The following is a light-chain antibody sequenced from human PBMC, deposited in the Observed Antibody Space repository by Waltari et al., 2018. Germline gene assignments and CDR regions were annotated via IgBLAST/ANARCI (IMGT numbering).Light chain of an antibody. CDR2: WGS. CDR1: QTSLDNSNNKNH. Sequence: DIVMTQSPDSLPVSLGERATINCKSSQTSLDNSNNKNHLAWFQQKPGQPPNLLISWGSTRESGVPDRFSGSGAGTAFTLTISNLQAEDEAVYYCQQYFSYPRTFGLGTKVEI. J-gene: IGKJ2*01. CDR3: QQYFSYPRT. V-gene: IGKV4-1*01.